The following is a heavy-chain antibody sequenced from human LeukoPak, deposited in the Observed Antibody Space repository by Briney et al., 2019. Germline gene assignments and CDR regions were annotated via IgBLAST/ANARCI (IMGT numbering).Heavy chain of an antibody. CDR1: GFTFSSYS. D-gene: IGHD6-19*01. V-gene: IGHV3-21*01. CDR2: ISSSTSYI. Sequence: GGSLRLSCAASGFTFSSYSMNWVRQAPGKGLEWVSSISSSTSYIYYADSVKGRFTISRDNAKNSLYLQMNSLRAEDTAVYYCARAVTGTGFDPWGQGTLVTVSS. J-gene: IGHJ5*02. CDR3: ARAVTGTGFDP.